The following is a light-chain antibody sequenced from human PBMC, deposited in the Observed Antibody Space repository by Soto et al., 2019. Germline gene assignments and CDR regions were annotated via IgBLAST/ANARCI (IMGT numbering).Light chain of an antibody. CDR2: DPS. J-gene: IGKJ5*01. CDR3: QQRSNWPST. CDR1: QSVSSY. Sequence: EIVLTQSPATLSLSPGERATLSCRASQSVSSYLAWYQQKPGQAPRLLICDPSNRATGIPARFSGSGSGAAFALTISSLGLADFSVYYGQQRSNWPSTIGQGTRLEI. V-gene: IGKV3-11*01.